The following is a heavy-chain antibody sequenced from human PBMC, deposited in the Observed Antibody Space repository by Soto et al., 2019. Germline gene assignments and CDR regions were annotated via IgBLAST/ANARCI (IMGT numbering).Heavy chain of an antibody. D-gene: IGHD6-6*01. V-gene: IGHV3-21*01. CDR2: ISRISTYI. Sequence: EVQLVESGGGLVKPGGSLRLSCAVSGFTFSAYTMSWVRQPPGKGLEWVATISRISTYIKYADSVKGRFTISRDNARNSLYLQMDSMRVEDTAVYYCARVHIAARDYWGQGTLVTVSS. CDR1: GFTFSAYT. CDR3: ARVHIAARDY. J-gene: IGHJ4*02.